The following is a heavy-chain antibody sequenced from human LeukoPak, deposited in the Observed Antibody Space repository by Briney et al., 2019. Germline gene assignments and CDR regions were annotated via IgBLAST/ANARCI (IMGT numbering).Heavy chain of an antibody. CDR1: GCTFSSYW. CDR3: ARELAIFGVVPHFDY. D-gene: IGHD3-3*01. J-gene: IGHJ4*02. CDR2: IKQDGSEK. V-gene: IGHV3-7*01. Sequence: GGSLSLTCTASGCTFSSYWMSWIRQAPGKGLEWMANIKQDGSEKYYVDSVKGRFTISRDNAKNSLYLQMNSLRAEDTAVYYCARELAIFGVVPHFDYWGQGTLVTVSS.